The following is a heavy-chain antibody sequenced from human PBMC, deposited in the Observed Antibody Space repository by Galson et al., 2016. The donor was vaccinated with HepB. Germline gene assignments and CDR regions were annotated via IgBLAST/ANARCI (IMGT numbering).Heavy chain of an antibody. CDR1: GFTFTTYA. CDR2: LSNSGGST. J-gene: IGHJ4*01. V-gene: IGHV3-23*01. CDR3: AKGGYCDWFDY. Sequence: SLRLSCAVSGFTFTTYAMSWVRQAPGKGLEWVSSLSNSGGSTYYADSVKGRFTLSRDNSKNTLYLQMNSLRAEDTAVYYCAKGGYCDWFDYWGHGTLATVSS. D-gene: IGHD3-9*01.